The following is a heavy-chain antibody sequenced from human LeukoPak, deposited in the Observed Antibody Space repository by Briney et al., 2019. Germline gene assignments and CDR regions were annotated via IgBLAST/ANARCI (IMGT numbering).Heavy chain of an antibody. CDR3: ARDDYGDYNWFDP. CDR1: GFTFSSYA. CDR2: ISGSGGST. Sequence: GGSLRLSCAASGFTFSSYAMSWVRQAPGKGLEWVSAISGSGGSTYYADSVKGRFTISRDNAKNSLYLQMNSLRAEDTAVYYCARDDYGDYNWFDPWGQGTLVTVSS. D-gene: IGHD4-17*01. V-gene: IGHV3-23*01. J-gene: IGHJ5*02.